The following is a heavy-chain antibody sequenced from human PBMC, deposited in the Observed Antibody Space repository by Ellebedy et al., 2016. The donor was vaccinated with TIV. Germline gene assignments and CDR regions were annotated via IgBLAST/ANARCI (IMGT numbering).Heavy chain of an antibody. CDR2: INAGNGDT. CDR3: ARSRSSGWLHTPDY. V-gene: IGHV1-3*01. Sequence: AASVKVPCKASGYTFSSYAMHWVRQAPGQRLEWMGWINAGNGDTKYSQKFQGRVTITRDTSASTVYMELSSLRSEDTAVYYCARSRSSGWLHTPDYWGQGTLVTVSS. CDR1: GYTFSSYA. J-gene: IGHJ4*02. D-gene: IGHD6-19*01.